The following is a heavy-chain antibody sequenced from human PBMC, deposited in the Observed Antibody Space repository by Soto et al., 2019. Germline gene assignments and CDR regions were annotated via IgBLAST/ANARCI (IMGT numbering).Heavy chain of an antibody. D-gene: IGHD5-18*01. V-gene: IGHV4-39*01. CDR2: IYYSGST. J-gene: IGHJ6*02. CDR1: GGSISSSSYY. Sequence: SETLSLTCTVSGGSISSSSYYWGWIRQPPGKGLEWIGSIYYSGSTYYNPSLKSRVTISVDTSKNQFSLKLSSVTAADTAVYYCSTVDTDYGMDVWGQGTTVPVSS. CDR3: STVDTDYGMDV.